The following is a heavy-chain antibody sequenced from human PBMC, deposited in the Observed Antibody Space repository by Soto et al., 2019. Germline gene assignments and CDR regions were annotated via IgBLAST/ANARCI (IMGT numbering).Heavy chain of an antibody. J-gene: IGHJ4*02. D-gene: IGHD6-25*01. CDR1: GGTFSSYT. CDR2: IIPILGIA. V-gene: IGHV1-69*02. Sequence: QVQLVQSGAEVKEPGSSVKVSCKASGGTFSSYTISWVRQAPGQGLEWMGRIIPILGIANYAQKFQGRVTITADKSTSTADMELSSLRSEDTAVYYCARYGYSSGWRGGWGQGTLVTVSS. CDR3: ARYGYSSGWRGG.